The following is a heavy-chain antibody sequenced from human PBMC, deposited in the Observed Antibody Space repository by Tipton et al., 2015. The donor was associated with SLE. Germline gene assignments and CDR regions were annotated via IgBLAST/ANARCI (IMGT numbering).Heavy chain of an antibody. D-gene: IGHD3-3*01. CDR2: IYYSGST. V-gene: IGHV4-59*12. CDR1: GGSISSYY. CDR3: ARDCKIFGVVIGYYYYMDV. Sequence: TLSLTCTVSGGSISSYYWSWIRQPPGKGLEWIGYIYYSGSTYYNPSLKSRVTISVDTSKNQSSLKLSSVTAADTAVYYCARDCKIFGVVIGYYYYMDVWGKGTTVTVSS. J-gene: IGHJ6*03.